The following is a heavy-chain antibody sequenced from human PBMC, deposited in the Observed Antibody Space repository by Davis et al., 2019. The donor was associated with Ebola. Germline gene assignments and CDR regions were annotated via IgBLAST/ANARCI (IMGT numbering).Heavy chain of an antibody. CDR3: ARGSSKAYYYYGMDV. Sequence: AASVKVSCKASGYTFTSYAMHWVRQAPGQRLEWMGWINAGNGKTKYSQKFQGRVTITRDTSASTAYMELSSLRSEDTAVYYCARGSSKAYYYYGMDVWGQGTTVTVSS. J-gene: IGHJ6*02. D-gene: IGHD6-6*01. CDR2: INAGNGKT. CDR1: GYTFTSYA. V-gene: IGHV1-3*01.